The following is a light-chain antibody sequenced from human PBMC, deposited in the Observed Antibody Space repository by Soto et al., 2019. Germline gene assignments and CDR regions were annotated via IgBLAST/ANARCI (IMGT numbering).Light chain of an antibody. V-gene: IGKV3D-15*01. Sequence: EILMTQSPATLSVSPGERATLSCRASQSLNRNLAWYQLKPGQAPRHIIYGASTRASSIPARFSGSGSGTELTLTISSLPSEDFALYYCQHYNDWHHAFPFGPGTKVDL. J-gene: IGKJ3*01. CDR2: GAS. CDR3: QHYNDWHHAFP. CDR1: QSLNRN.